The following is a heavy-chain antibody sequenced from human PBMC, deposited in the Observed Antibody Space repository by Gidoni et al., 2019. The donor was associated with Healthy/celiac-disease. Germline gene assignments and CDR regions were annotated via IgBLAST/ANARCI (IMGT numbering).Heavy chain of an antibody. V-gene: IGHV3-11*06. CDR1: AFTFSDYY. Sequence: QVQLVESGGGLVKPGGSLILSSAASAFTFSDYYMSWIRQAPGKGLEWVSYISRSSSYTNNADSVKGRFTISRDNAKNSLYRQMNSLRAEDTAVYYCAREDVEYGMDVWGQGTTVTVSS. CDR3: AREDVEYGMDV. D-gene: IGHD2-15*01. CDR2: ISRSSSYT. J-gene: IGHJ6*02.